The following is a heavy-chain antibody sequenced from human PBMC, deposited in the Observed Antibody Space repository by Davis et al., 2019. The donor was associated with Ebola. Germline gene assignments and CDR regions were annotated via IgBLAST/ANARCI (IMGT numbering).Heavy chain of an antibody. CDR1: GFTFSSYG. CDR3: ARRITIFGVVIKSNCFDP. Sequence: GESLKISCAASGFTFSSYGMHWVRQAPGKGLEWVANIKQDGSEKYYVDSVKGRFTISRDNAKNSLYLQMNSLRAEDTAVYYCARRITIFGVVIKSNCFDPWGQGTLVTVSS. V-gene: IGHV3-7*01. J-gene: IGHJ5*02. D-gene: IGHD3-3*01. CDR2: IKQDGSEK.